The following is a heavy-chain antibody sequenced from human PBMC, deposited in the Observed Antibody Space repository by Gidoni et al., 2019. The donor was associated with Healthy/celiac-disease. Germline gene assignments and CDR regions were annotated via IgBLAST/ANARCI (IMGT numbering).Heavy chain of an antibody. CDR1: GCSISSGGYS. J-gene: IGHJ5*02. Sequence: QLQLQESGSGLVKPSQTLSLTCAVSGCSISSGGYSWSWIRQPPGKGLEWIGYIYHSGSTYYNPSLKSRVTISVDRSKNQFSLKLSSVTAADTAVYYCARFIYGDLNWFDPWGQGTLVTVSS. CDR3: ARFIYGDLNWFDP. V-gene: IGHV4-30-2*01. D-gene: IGHD4-17*01. CDR2: IYHSGST.